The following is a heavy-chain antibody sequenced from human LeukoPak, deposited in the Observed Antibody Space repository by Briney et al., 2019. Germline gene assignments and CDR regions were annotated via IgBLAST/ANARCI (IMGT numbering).Heavy chain of an antibody. J-gene: IGHJ4*02. D-gene: IGHD6-13*01. V-gene: IGHV3-66*02. CDR1: GFTVSSNY. CDR3: ARGYGIVDY. CDR2: IYSGGST. Sequence: PGGSLSLSCAASGFTVSSNYMSWLRQAPGKGLEWVSVIYSGGSTYYADSLKGRFTISRDNSKNTLYLQMNSLRAEDTAVYYCARGYGIVDYWGQGTLVTVSS.